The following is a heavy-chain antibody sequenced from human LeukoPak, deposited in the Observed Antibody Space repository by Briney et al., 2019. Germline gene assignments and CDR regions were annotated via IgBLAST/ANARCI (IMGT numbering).Heavy chain of an antibody. J-gene: IGHJ5*02. CDR2: INHSGST. D-gene: IGHD3-10*01. CDR1: GGSFSGYY. Sequence: PSETLSLTCAVYGGSFSGYYWSWTRQPPGKGLEWIGEINHSGSTNYNPSLKSRVTISVDTSKSQFSLKLSSVTAADTAVYYCASIWGYYGSGSYYNVGWFDPWGQGTLVTVSS. V-gene: IGHV4-34*01. CDR3: ASIWGYYGSGSYYNVGWFDP.